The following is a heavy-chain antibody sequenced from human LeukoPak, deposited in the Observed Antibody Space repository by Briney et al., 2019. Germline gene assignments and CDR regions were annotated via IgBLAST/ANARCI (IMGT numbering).Heavy chain of an antibody. V-gene: IGHV4-4*02. D-gene: IGHD3-16*01. CDR1: GFTFGNYA. CDR3: ASLPGDSY. CDR2: IYHSGST. J-gene: IGHJ4*02. Sequence: PGGSLRLSCAASGFTFGNYAMSWVRQPPGKGLEWIGEIYHSGSTNYNPSLKSRVTISVDKSKNQFSLKLSSVTAADTAVYYCASLPGDSYWGQGTLVTVSS.